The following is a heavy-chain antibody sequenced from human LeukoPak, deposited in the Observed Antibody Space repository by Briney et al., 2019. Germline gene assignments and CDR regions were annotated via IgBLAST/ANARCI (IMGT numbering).Heavy chain of an antibody. Sequence: ASVKVSCKASGYTFTSNYMHWVRQAPGQGLEWMGLINPSGTSTIYAEKFQGRIIMTRDMSTTTDYMELSNLRSDDTAIYYCARDNSIGGRGWWFDPWGQGTLVTVSS. D-gene: IGHD4-23*01. CDR2: INPSGTST. V-gene: IGHV1-46*01. CDR3: ARDNSIGGRGWWFDP. J-gene: IGHJ5*02. CDR1: GYTFTSNY.